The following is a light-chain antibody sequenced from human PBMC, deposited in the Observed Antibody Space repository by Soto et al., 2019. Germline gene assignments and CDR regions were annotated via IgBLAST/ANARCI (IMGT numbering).Light chain of an antibody. J-gene: IGLJ1*01. V-gene: IGLV2-14*01. CDR1: RHDIGGYTH. Sequence: LTQQESITGSYRIQQRVYCIGKRHDIGGYTHVSWYQRYAGKAPKLMIYDVSSRPSGVSYRFSGSKSGNTASLTISGLQAEDEADYYCSSYTSVNLYVFGTGT. CDR2: DVS. CDR3: SSYTSVNLYV.